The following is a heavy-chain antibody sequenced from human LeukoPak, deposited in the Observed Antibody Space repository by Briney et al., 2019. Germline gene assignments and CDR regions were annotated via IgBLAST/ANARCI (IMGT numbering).Heavy chain of an antibody. J-gene: IGHJ6*02. D-gene: IGHD3-10*01. CDR2: MNPTDGSR. CDR3: ARVINNYFGSGSYNPPEYYYGFDV. Sequence: ASVKVSCKASGYTFTNNYIHWVRQAPGHGLEWMGVMNPTDGSRSHSSKFQARLTMTRDVSTSTAYMELRSLRSDDTAVYYCARVINNYFGSGSYNPPEYYYGFDVWGQGTTVTVSS. CDR1: GYTFTNNY. V-gene: IGHV1-46*01.